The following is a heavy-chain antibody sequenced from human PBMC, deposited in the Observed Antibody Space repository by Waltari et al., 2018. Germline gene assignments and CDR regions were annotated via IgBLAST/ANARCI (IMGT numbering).Heavy chain of an antibody. D-gene: IGHD6-19*01. Sequence: QLLASAGGWRQAGGYRRFSCVASGFTFSTHARRWVRQAPGKGPGWVSGITSGGGDTYYTDSVRGRFTISRDNSKNTVYLQMNSLRHEDTAVYYCAKEIYRIGRPCFDYWGQGVRVTVSS. V-gene: IGHV3-23*01. J-gene: IGHJ4*02. CDR3: AKEIYRIGRPCFDY. CDR2: ITSGGGDT. CDR1: GFTFSTHA.